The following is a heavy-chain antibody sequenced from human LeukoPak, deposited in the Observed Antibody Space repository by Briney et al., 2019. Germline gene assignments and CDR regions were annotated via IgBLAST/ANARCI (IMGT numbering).Heavy chain of an antibody. CDR3: AKKGYAGSGTHSYYFDY. J-gene: IGHJ4*02. D-gene: IGHD3-10*01. V-gene: IGHV3-23*01. CDR1: GFTFSSFS. CDR2: LSTSGAAT. Sequence: GGSLRLSCAASGFTFSSFSMNWVRQAPGKGLEWVSTLSTSGAATYYADSVKGRFTISRDNSQNTLYLQMNSLRAEDTAVYYCAKKGYAGSGTHSYYFDYWGQGALVTVSS.